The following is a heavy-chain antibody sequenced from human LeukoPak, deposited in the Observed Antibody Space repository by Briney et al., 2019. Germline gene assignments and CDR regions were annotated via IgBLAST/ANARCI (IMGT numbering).Heavy chain of an antibody. CDR1: GYTFTGYY. J-gene: IGHJ4*02. CDR3: ASAFGRGVKRYFDY. D-gene: IGHD3-10*01. CDR2: INPNSGDT. V-gene: IGHV1-2*02. Sequence: ASVKVSCKASGYTFTGYYVHWVRQAPGQGLEWMGWINPNSGDTNYAQKFQGRVTMTRDTSISTAYMELSRLRSDDTAVYYCASAFGRGVKRYFDYWGQGTLVTVSS.